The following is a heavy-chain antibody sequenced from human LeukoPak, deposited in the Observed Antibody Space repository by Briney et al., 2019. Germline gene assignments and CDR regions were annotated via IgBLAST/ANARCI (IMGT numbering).Heavy chain of an antibody. CDR1: GGTFSGYA. Sequence: GSSVKVSCKASGGTFSGYAISWVRQAPGQGLEWMGGIIPIFGTANYAQKFQGRVTITTDESTSTAYMELSSLRSEDTAVYYCAHEAAAGLGRFDYWGQGTLVTVSS. J-gene: IGHJ4*02. CDR2: IIPIFGTA. CDR3: AHEAAAGLGRFDY. D-gene: IGHD6-13*01. V-gene: IGHV1-69*05.